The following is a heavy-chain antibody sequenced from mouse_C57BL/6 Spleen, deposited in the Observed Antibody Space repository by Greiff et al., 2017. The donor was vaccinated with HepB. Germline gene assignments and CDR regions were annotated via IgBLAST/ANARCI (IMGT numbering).Heavy chain of an antibody. J-gene: IGHJ3*01. Sequence: QVQLQQPGAELVKPGASVKVSCKASGYTFTSYWMHWVKQRPGQGLEWIGRIHPSDSDTNYNQKFKGKATLTVDKSSSTAYMQLSSLTSADSAVYYCAIYDDYDGVAYWGQGTLVTVSA. V-gene: IGHV1-74*01. D-gene: IGHD2-4*01. CDR1: GYTFTSYW. CDR3: AIYDDYDGVAY. CDR2: IHPSDSDT.